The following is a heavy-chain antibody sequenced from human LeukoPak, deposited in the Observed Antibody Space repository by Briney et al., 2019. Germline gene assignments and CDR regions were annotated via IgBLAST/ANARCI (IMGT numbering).Heavy chain of an antibody. Sequence: ASVKVSCKGSGYTFSGYYMHWVRQAPGQGLEWMGWINPKSGDTKYAQKFQGRVTMTRDTSTSTAYMELSWLRSDDTAVYYCARDGYSGRFDPWGQGTLVTVSS. V-gene: IGHV1-2*02. D-gene: IGHD1-26*01. J-gene: IGHJ5*02. CDR1: GYTFSGYY. CDR3: ARDGYSGRFDP. CDR2: INPKSGDT.